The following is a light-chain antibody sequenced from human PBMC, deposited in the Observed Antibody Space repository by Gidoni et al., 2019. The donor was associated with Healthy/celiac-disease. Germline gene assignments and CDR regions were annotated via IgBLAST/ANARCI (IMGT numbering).Light chain of an antibody. J-gene: IGKJ2*01. CDR1: QSVLYSSNNKNY. V-gene: IGKV4-1*01. Sequence: DIVMPQSPDSLAVSLGERATINCKSSQSVLYSSNNKNYLAWYQQKPGQPPKLLIYWASTRESGVPDRFSGSGSGTDFTLTISSLQAEDVAVYYCQQYYSTTMYTFXQXTKLEIK. CDR2: WAS. CDR3: QQYYSTTMYT.